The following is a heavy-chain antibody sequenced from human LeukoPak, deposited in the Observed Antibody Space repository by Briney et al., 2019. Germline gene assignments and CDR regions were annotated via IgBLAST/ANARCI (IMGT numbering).Heavy chain of an antibody. V-gene: IGHV4-31*03. Sequence: SGTLSLTCTVSVASISSGCYYWSWIRQHPGKGLEWIGYIYYSGSTYYNPSLKSRVTISVDTSKNQFSLKLSSVTAADTAVYYCAREVTTVYYGMDVWGQGTTVTVSS. CDR1: VASISSGCYY. CDR3: AREVTTVYYGMDV. D-gene: IGHD4-11*01. CDR2: IYYSGST. J-gene: IGHJ6*02.